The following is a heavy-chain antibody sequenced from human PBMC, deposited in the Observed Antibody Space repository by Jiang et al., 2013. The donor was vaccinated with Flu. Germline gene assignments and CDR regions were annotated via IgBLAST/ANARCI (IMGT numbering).Heavy chain of an antibody. CDR1: GFIFSNFG. CDR2: IWYDASHE. Sequence: SCAASGFIFSNFGMHWVRQAPGKGLEWVAVIWYDASHEYYVDSVKGRFTISRDNSKKTLFLQMNNLRAEDTAVYYCAKERYHYDSNGYPLAGEFDYWGQGTLVTVSS. D-gene: IGHD3-22*01. J-gene: IGHJ4*02. CDR3: AKERYHYDSNGYPLAGEFDY. V-gene: IGHV3-33*06.